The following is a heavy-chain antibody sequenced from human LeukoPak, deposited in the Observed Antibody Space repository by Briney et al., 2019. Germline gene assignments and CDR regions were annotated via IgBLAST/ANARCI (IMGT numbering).Heavy chain of an antibody. J-gene: IGHJ4*02. D-gene: IGHD5-18*01. CDR2: IYYSGST. Sequence: PSETLSLTCTVSGGSISSYYWSWIRQPPGKGLEWIGYIYYSGSTNYNPSLKSRVTISVDTSKNQFSLKLNSVTAADTAVYYCARGFSDTAMVSWGQGTLVTVSS. CDR1: GGSISSYY. V-gene: IGHV4-59*01. CDR3: ARGFSDTAMVS.